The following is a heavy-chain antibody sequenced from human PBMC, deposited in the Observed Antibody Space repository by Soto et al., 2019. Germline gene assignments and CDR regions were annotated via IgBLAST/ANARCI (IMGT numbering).Heavy chain of an antibody. CDR3: ARVVRRVVNWFDP. CDR1: GDTFTNFG. J-gene: IGHJ5*02. D-gene: IGHD3-10*01. V-gene: IGHV1-18*01. Sequence: HLVQSGPEVKKPGASVSVSCRTSGDTFTNFGLSWVRQAPGQGLEWMGWIATYNSNRDYAQKFQGRLTLTTDTSTSTAYMELKSLGYDDTAVYYCARVVRRVVNWFDPWGQGTLATVSA. CDR2: IATYNSNR.